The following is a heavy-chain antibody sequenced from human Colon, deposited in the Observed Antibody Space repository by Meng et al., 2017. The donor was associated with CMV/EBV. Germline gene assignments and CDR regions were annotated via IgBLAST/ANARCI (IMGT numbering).Heavy chain of an antibody. CDR3: ARGGFGSGYGGDY. V-gene: IGHV3-21*01. J-gene: IGHJ4*02. CDR1: GFTFSSYS. CDR2: ISSSSSYI. Sequence: GGSLRLSCAASGFTFSSYSMNWVRQAPGKGLEWVSSISSSSSYINYADSVKGRFTISRDNAKNPLYLQMNSLRAEGTAVYYCARGGFGSGYGGDYWGQGTLVTVSS. D-gene: IGHD3-22*01.